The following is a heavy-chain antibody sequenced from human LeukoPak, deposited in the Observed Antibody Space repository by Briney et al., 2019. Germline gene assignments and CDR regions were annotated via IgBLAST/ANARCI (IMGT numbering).Heavy chain of an antibody. Sequence: SGPTLVNPSETLSLTCTVSGGSISSYYWSWIRQPPGKGLEWIGYIYCSGSTNYNPSLKSRVNISGDTSKNQFSLKLSSVTAADTAVYYCARGIAVADYYFDYWGQGTLVTVSS. CDR2: IYCSGST. CDR1: GGSISSYY. V-gene: IGHV4-59*01. J-gene: IGHJ4*02. D-gene: IGHD6-19*01. CDR3: ARGIAVADYYFDY.